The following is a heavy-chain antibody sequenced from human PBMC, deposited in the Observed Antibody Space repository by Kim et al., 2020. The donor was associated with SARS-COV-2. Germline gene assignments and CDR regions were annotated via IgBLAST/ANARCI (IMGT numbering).Heavy chain of an antibody. J-gene: IGHJ3*02. Sequence: GGSLRLSCAASGFTFSSYEMTWVRQAPGKGLEWVSYVSASGTTMYCADSVRGRFIISRDNARDSLYLQMNSLRAEDTAVYYCARRRRADAFDIWGLGTMV. V-gene: IGHV3-48*03. CDR3: ARRRRADAFDI. CDR1: GFTFSSYE. CDR2: VSASGTTM.